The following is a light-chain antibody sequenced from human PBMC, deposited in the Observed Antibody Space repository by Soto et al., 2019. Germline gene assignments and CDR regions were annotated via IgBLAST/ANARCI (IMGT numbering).Light chain of an antibody. Sequence: DIQMTHSPSPLSASVLYIVNITCRASQSISSYLNWYQQKPGKAPKLLIYAASSLQSGVPSRFSGSGSGTDFTLTISSLEPEDFAVYYCQKRSNWPLNFGQGTRLEIK. J-gene: IGKJ5*01. CDR2: AAS. V-gene: IGKV1-39*01. CDR1: QSISSY. CDR3: QKRSNWPLN.